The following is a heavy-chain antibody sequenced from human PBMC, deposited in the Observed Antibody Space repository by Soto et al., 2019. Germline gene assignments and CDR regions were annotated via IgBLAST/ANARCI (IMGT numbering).Heavy chain of an antibody. V-gene: IGHV4-34*01. Sequence: SETLSLTCAVYGGSFSGYDWTWIRQPPGTGLEWIGEINHSGSSNYNPSLKSRVTISVDTSKNQFSLKLTSVTAADTAVYYCASDELSDLLDYWGQRTLVTVSS. CDR3: ASDELSDLLDY. D-gene: IGHD1-26*01. CDR2: INHSGSS. CDR1: GGSFSGYD. J-gene: IGHJ4*02.